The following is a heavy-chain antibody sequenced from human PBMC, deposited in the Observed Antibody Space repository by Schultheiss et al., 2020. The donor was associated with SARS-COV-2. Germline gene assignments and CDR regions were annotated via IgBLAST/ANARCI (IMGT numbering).Heavy chain of an antibody. CDR1: GGSVSSGSYY. J-gene: IGHJ6*02. Sequence: SETLSLTCTVSGGSVSSGSYYWSWIRQPPGKGLEWIGYIYYSGSTNYNPSLKSRVTISVDTSKNQFSLKLSSVTAADTAVYYCAREQQLVHFYYYGMDVWGQGTTVTVS. D-gene: IGHD6-6*01. CDR3: AREQQLVHFYYYGMDV. V-gene: IGHV4-61*01. CDR2: IYYSGST.